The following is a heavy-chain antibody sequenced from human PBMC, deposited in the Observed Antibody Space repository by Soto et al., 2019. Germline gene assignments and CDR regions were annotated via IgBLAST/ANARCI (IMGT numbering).Heavy chain of an antibody. CDR2: INWNGGST. CDR1: GFTFDDYG. J-gene: IGHJ3*01. V-gene: IGHV3-20*01. Sequence: EVQLVESGGGVVRPGGSLRLSCAASGFTFDDYGMSWVRQAPGEGLEWGSGINWNGGSTGYADSLKGRFTISRDNAKNSLYMQMNSLRAEDTALYHCARDWGVWTEIAVAGIHHPWGQGTMVTVSS. CDR3: ARDWGVWTEIAVAGIHHP. D-gene: IGHD6-19*01.